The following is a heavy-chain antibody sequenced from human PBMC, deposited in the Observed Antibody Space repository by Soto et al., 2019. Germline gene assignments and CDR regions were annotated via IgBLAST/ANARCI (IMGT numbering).Heavy chain of an antibody. CDR1: GSAITRYY. CDR2: IKPGGGSA. CDR3: ARDTSGWSLNGLDV. Sequence: QVDLVQSGAEVKKPGASVTISCKASGSAITRYYIHWVRQAPGRGLEWMGIIKPGGGSASYALKFQDRDTIDKDTSTGTVYMDLRSLRTEDTAVYYCARDTSGWSLNGLDVWGQGTTVNVSS. J-gene: IGHJ6*02. V-gene: IGHV1-46*01. D-gene: IGHD6-19*01.